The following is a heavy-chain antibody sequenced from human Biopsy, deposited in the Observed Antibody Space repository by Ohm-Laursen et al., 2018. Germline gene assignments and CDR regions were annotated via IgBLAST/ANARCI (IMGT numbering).Heavy chain of an antibody. D-gene: IGHD1-26*01. CDR1: GYTFTAYF. V-gene: IGHV1-2*02. CDR3: ARGGLNYWYFDL. J-gene: IGHJ2*01. CDR2: IGPNSGAT. Sequence: EASVKVSCKVSGYTFTAYFIHWVRQSPGHGLEWMGWIGPNSGATNYAQKFQGRVTMTRDTSMSTAYMELNRLRSDDTAVYYCARGGLNYWYFDLWGRGTLVTVSS.